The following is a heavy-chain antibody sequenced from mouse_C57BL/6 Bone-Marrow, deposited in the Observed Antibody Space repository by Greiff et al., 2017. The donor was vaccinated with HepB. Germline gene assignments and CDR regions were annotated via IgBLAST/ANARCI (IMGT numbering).Heavy chain of an antibody. D-gene: IGHD2-10*02. V-gene: IGHV1-52*01. CDR2: IDPSDSET. J-gene: IGHJ3*01. CDR1: GYTFTSYW. Sequence: QVQLQQPGAELVRPGSSVKLSCKASGYTFTSYWMHWVKQRPIQGLEWIGNIDPSDSETHYNQKFKDKATLTVDKSSSTAYMQLSSLTSEDSAVYYCAWGHWYGNSWFAYWGQGTLVTVSA. CDR3: AWGHWYGNSWFAY.